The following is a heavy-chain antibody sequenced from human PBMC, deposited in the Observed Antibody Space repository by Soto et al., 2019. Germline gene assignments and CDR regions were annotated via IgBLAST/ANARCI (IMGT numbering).Heavy chain of an antibody. CDR3: ARGSQYYYDGSGPLDC. D-gene: IGHD3-22*01. CDR2: ISYDGSNN. J-gene: IGHJ4*02. Sequence: QVQLVESGGGLVKPGGSLRLSCAASGFTFSTYTIHWVRQAPGKGLEWVALISYDGSNNYYADSVKGRFTISRDNPKNTLYLQMTSLRAGDTAVYFCARGSQYYYDGSGPLDCWGQGTLVTVSS. V-gene: IGHV3-30-3*01. CDR1: GFTFSTYT.